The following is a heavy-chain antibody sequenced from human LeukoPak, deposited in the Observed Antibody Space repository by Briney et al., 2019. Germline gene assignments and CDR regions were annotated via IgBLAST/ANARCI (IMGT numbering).Heavy chain of an antibody. CDR3: ARDPVKGIVVVPAATEH. Sequence: GGSLRLSCAASGFTVSSNYMSWVRQAPGKGLEWVSVIYSGGSTYYADSVKGRFTISRDNSKDTLYLQMNGLRAEDTAVYYCARDPVKGIVVVPAATEHWGQGTLVTVSS. CDR2: IYSGGST. CDR1: GFTVSSNY. J-gene: IGHJ1*01. D-gene: IGHD2-2*01. V-gene: IGHV3-53*01.